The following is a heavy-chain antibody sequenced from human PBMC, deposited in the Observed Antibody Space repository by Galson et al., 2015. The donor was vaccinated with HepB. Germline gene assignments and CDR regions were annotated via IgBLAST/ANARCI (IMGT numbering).Heavy chain of an antibody. CDR1: GFTFSSHG. D-gene: IGHD4-17*01. V-gene: IGHV3-33*08. CDR3: ASSTVTGLDRQNYYYYGMDV. Sequence: SLRLSCAASGFTFSSHGMHWVRQAPGKGLEWVALIWYDGSNKYYADSVKGRFTISRDNSKHTLYLQINSLRAEDTAMYYCASSTVTGLDRQNYYYYGMDVWGQGTTVTVSS. J-gene: IGHJ6*02. CDR2: IWYDGSNK.